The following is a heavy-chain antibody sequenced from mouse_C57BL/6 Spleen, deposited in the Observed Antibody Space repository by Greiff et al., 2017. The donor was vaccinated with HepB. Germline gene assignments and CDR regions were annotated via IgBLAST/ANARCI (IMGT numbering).Heavy chain of an antibody. Sequence: VQLQQSGAELVKPGASVKMSCKASGYTFTSYWITWVKQRPGQGLEWIGDIYPGSGSTNYNEKFKSKATLTVDTSSSTAYMQLSSLTSEDSAVYYCASGVHLRLPYFDYWGQGTTLTVSS. D-gene: IGHD3-2*02. V-gene: IGHV1-55*01. J-gene: IGHJ2*01. CDR3: ASGVHLRLPYFDY. CDR2: IYPGSGST. CDR1: GYTFTSYW.